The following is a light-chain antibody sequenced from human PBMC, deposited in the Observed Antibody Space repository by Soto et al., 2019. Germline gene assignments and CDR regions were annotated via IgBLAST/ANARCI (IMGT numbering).Light chain of an antibody. Sequence: EIVLTQSPGTPSLSPSERATLSCRASQTLSNSFIAWYQVKPGQAPRRLIYGASSRATGIPDRFSGSGSGTDFTLTISSLEPEDFAVYYCQQYGSAPRTFGQGTKVDIK. CDR3: QQYGSAPRT. CDR1: QTLSNSF. CDR2: GAS. V-gene: IGKV3-20*01. J-gene: IGKJ1*01.